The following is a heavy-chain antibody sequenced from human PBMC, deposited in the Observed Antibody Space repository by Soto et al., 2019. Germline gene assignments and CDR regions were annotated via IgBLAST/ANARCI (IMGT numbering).Heavy chain of an antibody. D-gene: IGHD1-1*01. CDR1: GYNFANYW. Sequence: GESLKISCKGSGYNFANYWIGWVRQMPGKGLEWMGMIFPVDSDTKNSPSLQGQITMSVDKSDSSAYLRWRSLRASDNAKYYSAAGYTTGPDAFDFWGRGTMVTVSS. J-gene: IGHJ3*01. CDR3: AAGYTTGPDAFDF. V-gene: IGHV5-51*01. CDR2: IFPVDSDT.